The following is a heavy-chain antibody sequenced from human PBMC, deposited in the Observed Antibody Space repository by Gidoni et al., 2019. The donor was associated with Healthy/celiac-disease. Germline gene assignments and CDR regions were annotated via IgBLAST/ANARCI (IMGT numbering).Heavy chain of an antibody. V-gene: IGHV3-23*01. D-gene: IGHD6-13*01. CDR3: AKLSNSSSWPHEYFQH. CDR2: ISGSGGST. J-gene: IGHJ1*01. CDR1: GFTFSSSA. Sequence: EVQLLESGGGLVQTGGSLRLSCAASGFTFSSSAMSWVRQAPGKGLEWVSAISGSGGSTYYADSVKGRFTISRDNSKNTLYLQMNSLRAEDTAVYYCAKLSNSSSWPHEYFQHWGQGTLVTVSS.